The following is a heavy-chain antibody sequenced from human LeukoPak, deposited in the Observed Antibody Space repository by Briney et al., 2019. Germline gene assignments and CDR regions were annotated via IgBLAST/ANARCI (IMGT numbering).Heavy chain of an antibody. Sequence: PSETLSLTCTVSGDSISSTTYYWAWIRQPPGKGLEWIGSIYYTGRTHYIPSLKSRVTISLDTSKNRFSLNLSSVTAADTAVYYCATQAAGGPLDYWGQGTLVTVSS. CDR2: IYYTGRT. CDR1: GDSISSTTYY. V-gene: IGHV4-39*01. J-gene: IGHJ4*02. D-gene: IGHD2-15*01. CDR3: ATQAAGGPLDY.